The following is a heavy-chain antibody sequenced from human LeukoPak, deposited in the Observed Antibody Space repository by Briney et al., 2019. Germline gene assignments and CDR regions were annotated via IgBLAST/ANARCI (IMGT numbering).Heavy chain of an antibody. D-gene: IGHD2/OR15-2a*01. J-gene: IGHJ4*02. V-gene: IGHV3-23*01. CDR3: AKRPYLLNYFDY. CDR2: ISGSGGST. Sequence: GGSLRLSCAASAFTYSSYAMSWVRQAPGKGLEWVSAISGSGGSTYYADSVKGRFTISRDNSKNTLYLQMNSLRAEDTAVYYCAKRPYLLNYFDYWGQGTLVTVSS. CDR1: AFTYSSYA.